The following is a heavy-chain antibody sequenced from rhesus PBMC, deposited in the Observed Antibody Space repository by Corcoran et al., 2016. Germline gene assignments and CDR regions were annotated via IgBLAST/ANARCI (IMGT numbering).Heavy chain of an antibody. D-gene: IGHD3-3*01. J-gene: IGHJ4*01. CDR1: GGSISDDYY. Sequence: QVQLQESGPGLVKPSETLSLTCAVSGGSISDDYYWSWIRQHPGKGLEWIGYIYGSGGGTNYNPSLKIRVSISIDTCKNQFSLKLSSVTAADTAVYYCATIFDGWGQGVLVTVSS. V-gene: IGHV4-106*01. CDR2: IYGSGGGT. CDR3: ATIFDG.